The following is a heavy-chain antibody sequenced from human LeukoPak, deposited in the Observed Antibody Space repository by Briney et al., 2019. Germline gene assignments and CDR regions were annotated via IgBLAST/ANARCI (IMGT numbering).Heavy chain of an antibody. CDR1: GGSISSSSYY. V-gene: IGHV4-39*01. D-gene: IGHD3-16*02. CDR3: ARHSSVWGSYRPQAAFDY. CDR2: IYYSGST. Sequence: PSETLSLTCTVSGGSISSSSYYWGWIRQPPGKGLEWIGSIYYSGSTYYNPSLKSRVTISVDTSKNQFSLKLGSVTAADTAVYYCARHSSVWGSYRPQAAFDYWGQGTLVTVSS. J-gene: IGHJ4*02.